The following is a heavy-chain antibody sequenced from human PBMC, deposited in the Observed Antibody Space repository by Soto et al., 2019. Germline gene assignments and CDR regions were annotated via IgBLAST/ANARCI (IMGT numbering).Heavy chain of an antibody. Sequence: ASVKVSCKASGYTFTSYDINWVRQATGQGLEWMGWMNPNSGNTGYAQKFQGRVTMTRNTSISTAYMELSSLRSEDTAVYYCAFCFVDTIVTWFYPCGQGTLVPVSA. J-gene: IGHJ5*02. V-gene: IGHV1-8*01. CDR3: AFCFVDTIVTWFYP. D-gene: IGHD5-12*01. CDR1: GYTFTSYD. CDR2: MNPNSGNT.